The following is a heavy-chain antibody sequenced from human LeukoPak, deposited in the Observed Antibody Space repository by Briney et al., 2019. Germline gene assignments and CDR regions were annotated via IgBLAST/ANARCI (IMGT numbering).Heavy chain of an antibody. CDR2: IDGSGGTT. CDR1: GFTFDDYA. D-gene: IGHD2-2*01. J-gene: IGHJ4*02. V-gene: IGHV3-23*01. Sequence: GGSLRLSCAASGFTFDDYAMHWVRQAPGKGLEWVSAIDGSGGTTFYADSVKGRVTISRVQSTNTVYLQMNSLRADDTAVYYCAKAHCSSTSCSRADNWGQGTLVTVSS. CDR3: AKAHCSSTSCSRADN.